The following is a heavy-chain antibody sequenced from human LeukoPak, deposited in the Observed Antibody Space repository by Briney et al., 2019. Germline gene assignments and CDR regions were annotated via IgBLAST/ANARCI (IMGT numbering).Heavy chain of an antibody. D-gene: IGHD1-26*01. V-gene: IGHV4-34*01. Sequence: SETLSLTCAVYGGSFSGYYWSWIRQPPGKGLEWIGSIYYTGSTYYNPSLKSRLTISVDTSKNQFSLRLNSVTAADTAVYYCARQGAFDPWGQGTLVTVSS. CDR2: IYYTGST. CDR3: ARQGAFDP. CDR1: GGSFSGYY. J-gene: IGHJ5*02.